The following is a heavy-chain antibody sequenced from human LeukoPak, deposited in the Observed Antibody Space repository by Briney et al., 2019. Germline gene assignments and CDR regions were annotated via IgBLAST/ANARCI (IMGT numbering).Heavy chain of an antibody. V-gene: IGHV3-23*01. D-gene: IGHD6-19*01. Sequence: HPGGSLRLSCAASGFTFSSYAMSWVRQAPGKGLEWVSAVSGSGGSTYYADSVKGRFTISRDNSKNTLYLQMNSLRAEDTAVYYCAKDYSSGWVNAFDFWGQGTMVTVSS. CDR2: VSGSGGST. J-gene: IGHJ3*01. CDR1: GFTFSSYA. CDR3: AKDYSSGWVNAFDF.